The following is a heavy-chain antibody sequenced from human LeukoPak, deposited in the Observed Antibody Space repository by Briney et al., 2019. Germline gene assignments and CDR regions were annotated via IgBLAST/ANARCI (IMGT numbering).Heavy chain of an antibody. CDR3: ARVPHYVWGSYRYNIVDY. CDR1: GFTFSSYS. J-gene: IGHJ4*02. CDR2: ISSSSSTI. Sequence: PGGSLRLSCAASGFTFSSYSMNWVRQAPGKGLEWVSYISSSSSTIYYADSVKGRFTISRDNAKNSLYLQMNSLRAEDTAVYYCARVPHYVWGSYRYNIVDYWGQGTLVTASS. V-gene: IGHV3-48*01. D-gene: IGHD3-16*02.